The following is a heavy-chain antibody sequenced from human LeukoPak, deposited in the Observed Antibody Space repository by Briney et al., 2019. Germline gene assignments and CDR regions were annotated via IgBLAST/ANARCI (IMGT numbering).Heavy chain of an antibody. CDR1: GGSFSDYY. D-gene: IGHD3-10*01. Sequence: SETLSLTCVVYGGSFSDYYWTWIRQPPGKGLEWIGEINHSGRTSYNPSLKSRVTVSLDTSKNQFSLKLNSVTAADTAVYYCARGGRSEYYGSGSHDYWGQGTLVTVSS. CDR2: INHSGRT. CDR3: ARGGRSEYYGSGSHDY. J-gene: IGHJ4*02. V-gene: IGHV4-34*01.